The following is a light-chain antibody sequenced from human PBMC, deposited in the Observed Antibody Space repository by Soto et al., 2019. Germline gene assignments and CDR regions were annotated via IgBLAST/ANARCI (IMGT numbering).Light chain of an antibody. CDR2: DVR. CDR1: SSDVGAYNY. CDR3: SAFTSRHTYV. J-gene: IGLJ1*01. Sequence: QSVLAQPASVSGSPGQSITISCTGTSSDVGAYNYVSWYQQNPGKAPKLLIYDVRYRPSGVSNRFSCSKSGNTAYLIISGLQAEDEADYYCSAFTSRHTYVFGSGTK. V-gene: IGLV2-14*01.